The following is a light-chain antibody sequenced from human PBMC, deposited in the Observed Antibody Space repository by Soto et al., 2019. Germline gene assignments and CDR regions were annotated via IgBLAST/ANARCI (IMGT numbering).Light chain of an antibody. CDR1: QSISSNY. CDR3: QPYAGSPRT. Sequence: EIVLTQSPGTLSLSPGERATLSCRASQSISSNYLAWYQQTPGQAPRLLIYDASSRAAGIPDRFSGSGSGTDFTLTISRLEPEDFGVYYCQPYAGSPRTFGQGTKVEVK. J-gene: IGKJ1*01. V-gene: IGKV3-20*01. CDR2: DAS.